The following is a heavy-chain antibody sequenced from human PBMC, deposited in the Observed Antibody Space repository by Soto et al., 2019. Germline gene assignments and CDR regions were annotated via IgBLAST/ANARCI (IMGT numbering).Heavy chain of an antibody. J-gene: IGHJ4*02. CDR3: SRVGKDFWSGYWSTYYFDY. D-gene: IGHD3-3*01. V-gene: IGHV1-2*04. CDR2: INPNSGGT. Sequence: GASVKVSCKASGYTFTGYYMHWVRQAPGQGLEWIGWINPNSGGTNYAQKFQGWVTMTRDTSISTAYMELSRLRSDDTAVYYFSRVGKDFWSGYWSTYYFDYWGQGTLVTVSS. CDR1: GYTFTGYY.